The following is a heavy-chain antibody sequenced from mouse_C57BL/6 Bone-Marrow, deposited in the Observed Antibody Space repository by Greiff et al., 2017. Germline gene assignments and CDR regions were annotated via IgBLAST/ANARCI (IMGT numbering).Heavy chain of an antibody. J-gene: IGHJ2*01. CDR2: IDPEDGET. V-gene: IGHV14-2*01. Sequence: EVQLQQSGAELVKPGASVKLSCTASGFNIKDYYMHCVKQRTEQGLEWIGRIDPEDGETKYAPKFQGKATITADPSSNTAYLQLSSLSSEDTAVYYCAREVCTTVVAKGYYFDYWGQGTTLTVSS. CDR1: GFNIKDYY. D-gene: IGHD1-1*01. CDR3: AREVCTTVVAKGYYFDY.